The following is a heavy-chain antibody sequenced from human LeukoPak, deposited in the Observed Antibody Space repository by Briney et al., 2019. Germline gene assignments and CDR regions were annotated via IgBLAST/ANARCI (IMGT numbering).Heavy chain of an antibody. V-gene: IGHV4-30-4*08. CDR1: GGSISSGDYY. D-gene: IGHD1-7*01. J-gene: IGHJ4*02. CDR2: IYYSGST. Sequence: SETLSLTCTVSGGSISSGDYYWSWIRQPPGKGLEWIGYIYYSGSTNYNPSLKSRVTISVDTSKNQFSLKLSSVTAADTAVYYCARVVNYRGDDYWGQGTLVTVSS. CDR3: ARVVNYRGDDY.